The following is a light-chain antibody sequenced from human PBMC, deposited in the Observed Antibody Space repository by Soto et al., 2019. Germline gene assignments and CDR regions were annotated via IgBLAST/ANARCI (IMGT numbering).Light chain of an antibody. J-gene: IGKJ4*01. CDR3: QPYNNWPLT. V-gene: IGKV3-15*01. CDR2: DTS. CDR1: QSVSNY. Sequence: EIVLTQSPATLSLSPGERVTLSCRASQSVSNYLGWYQQKPGQAPRLLIYDTSTRATGVPTRFSGSRSGAEFTLTINSLQSEDFAVYYCQPYNNWPLTFGGGTKVDI.